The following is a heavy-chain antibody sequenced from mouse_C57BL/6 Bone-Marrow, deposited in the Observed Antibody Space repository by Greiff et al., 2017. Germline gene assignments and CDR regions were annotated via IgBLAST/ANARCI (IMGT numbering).Heavy chain of an antibody. D-gene: IGHD1-3*01. CDR2: ILPGSGST. CDR3: ARGGNNPRAFYYAMDY. CDR1: GYTFTGYW. Sequence: QVQLQQSGAELMKPGASVKLSCKATGYTFTGYWIEWVKQRPGHGLEWIGEILPGSGSTNYNEKFKGKATFTADTSSNTAYMQLSSLTTEDSAIXYCARGGNNPRAFYYAMDYWGQGTSVTVSS. J-gene: IGHJ4*01. V-gene: IGHV1-9*01.